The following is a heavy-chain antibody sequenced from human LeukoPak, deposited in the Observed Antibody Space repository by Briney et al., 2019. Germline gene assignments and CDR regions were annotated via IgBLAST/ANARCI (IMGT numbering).Heavy chain of an antibody. V-gene: IGHV3-23*01. J-gene: IGHJ4*02. CDR1: EFTFSNYA. CDR3: AKAHSSGFYLNYYFDY. CDR2: ISGSGGST. D-gene: IGHD3-22*01. Sequence: GGSLRLSCAASEFTFSNYAMSWVRQTPGKGLEWVSSISGSGGSTYYADSVKGRFTISRDNSKNTLYLQMNSLRAADTAAYYCAKAHSSGFYLNYYFDYWGQGTLVTVSS.